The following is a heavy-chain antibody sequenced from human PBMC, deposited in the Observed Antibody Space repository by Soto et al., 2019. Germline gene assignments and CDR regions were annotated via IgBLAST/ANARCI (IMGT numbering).Heavy chain of an antibody. CDR1: GGFVSSGSYY. CDR2: MSHSGGT. CDR3: ARVERGTATTVVDAFDI. J-gene: IGHJ3*02. D-gene: IGHD1-1*01. Sequence: QVQLQQWGAGLLKPSETLSLTCAVYGGFVSSGSYYWSWIRQPPGKGLEWIGEMSHSGGTHFNPSLKSRVTISVHTSKNQFSLKLSSVTAADTALYYCARVERGTATTVVDAFDIWGPGKMVTVSS. V-gene: IGHV4-34*01.